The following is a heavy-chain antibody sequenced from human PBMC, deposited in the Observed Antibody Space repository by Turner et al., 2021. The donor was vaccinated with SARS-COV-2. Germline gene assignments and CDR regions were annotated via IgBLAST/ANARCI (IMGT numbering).Heavy chain of an antibody. CDR2: ISYDGSNK. CDR3: ARDRRGSHAPYYYYAIDV. CDR1: GLTFRSYA. D-gene: IGHD5-12*01. V-gene: IGHV3-30*04. J-gene: IGHJ6*02. Sequence: QVQLVESGGGVVQPGRSLRLSCAASGLTFRSYAMHWVRQAPGKGLEWVAVISYDGSNKYYADAVKGRFTISRDNSKNTLYLQMNSLRAEDTAVYYCARDRRGSHAPYYYYAIDVWGQGTTVTVSS.